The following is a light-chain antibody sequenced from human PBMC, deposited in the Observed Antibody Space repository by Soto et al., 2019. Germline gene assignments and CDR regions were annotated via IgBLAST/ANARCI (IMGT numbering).Light chain of an antibody. CDR3: LQDYKYPRT. V-gene: IGKV1-6*01. Sequence: AIPMTQSPSSLSASVGDRVTITCRASQGIRNDLGWYQQKPGKAPKILIYAASILQSGVPSRFSGSGTGTDFTLTISSLQPEDFATYYCLQDYKYPRTFGQGTKVEIK. J-gene: IGKJ1*01. CDR1: QGIRND. CDR2: AAS.